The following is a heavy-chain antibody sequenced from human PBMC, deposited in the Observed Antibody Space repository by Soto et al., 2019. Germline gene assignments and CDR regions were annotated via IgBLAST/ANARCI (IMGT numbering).Heavy chain of an antibody. V-gene: IGHV3-30*18. CDR1: GFTFSSYG. D-gene: IGHD2-2*01. CDR2: ISYDGSNK. J-gene: IGHJ6*02. CDR3: ANLVVVVPGGIHVSYNYGMDV. Sequence: QVQLVESGGGVVQPGRSLRLSCAASGFTFSSYGMHWVRQAPGKGLEWVAVISYDGSNKYYADSVKGRFTISRDNSKNTLYLQMSSLRAEDTAVYYCANLVVVVPGGIHVSYNYGMDVWGQGTTVTVSS.